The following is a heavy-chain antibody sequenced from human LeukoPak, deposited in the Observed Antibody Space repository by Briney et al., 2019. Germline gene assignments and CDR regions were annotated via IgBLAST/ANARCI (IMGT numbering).Heavy chain of an antibody. CDR2: IYYSGST. V-gene: IGHV4-39*02. J-gene: IGHJ6*03. CDR3: ARDSFGGAYDCSSTSCYSYYYYYMDV. Sequence: PSETLSLTCTVSSGSISSNSYYWGWIRQPPGKGLEWIGNIYYSGSTYYNPSLKSRVTVSVDTSKNQFSLKLSSVTAADTAVYYCARDSFGGAYDCSSTSCYSYYYYYMDVWGKGTTVTISS. D-gene: IGHD2-2*01. CDR1: SGSISSNSYY.